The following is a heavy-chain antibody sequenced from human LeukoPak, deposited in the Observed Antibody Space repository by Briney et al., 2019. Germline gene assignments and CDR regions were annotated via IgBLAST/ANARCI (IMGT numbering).Heavy chain of an antibody. D-gene: IGHD3-22*01. CDR2: IYYSGST. CDR3: ASSNYYDSSGYYYGFDY. Sequence: SETLSLTCTVSGGSVSSGSYYWSWLRQPPGKGLEWIGYIYYSGSTNYNPSLKSRVTISVDTSKNQFSLKLSSVTAADTAVYYCASSNYYDSSGYYYGFDYWGQGTLVTVSS. V-gene: IGHV4-61*01. J-gene: IGHJ4*02. CDR1: GGSVSSGSYY.